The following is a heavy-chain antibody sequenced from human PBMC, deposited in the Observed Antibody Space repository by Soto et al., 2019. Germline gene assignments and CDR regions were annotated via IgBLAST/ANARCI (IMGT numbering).Heavy chain of an antibody. CDR2: ISNSGGT. CDR1: GYPFTGHY. V-gene: IGHV1-2*02. J-gene: IGHJ4*02. Sequence: ASVKVSCKASGYPFTGHYIHWLRQAPGQGFEWMGWISNSGGTKYAENFQGRVTMTRDTSITTAYMELKGLKSGDTAVYYCARGGSWYAFWGQGTLVTVSS. CDR3: ARGGSWYAF. D-gene: IGHD6-13*01.